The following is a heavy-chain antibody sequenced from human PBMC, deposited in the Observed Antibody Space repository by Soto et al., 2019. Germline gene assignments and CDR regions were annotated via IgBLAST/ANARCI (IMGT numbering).Heavy chain of an antibody. D-gene: IGHD6-19*01. V-gene: IGHV3-11*06. CDR2: ISSSSSYT. CDR1: GFTFIDYY. J-gene: IGHJ4*02. Sequence: PGGSLRLSCAASGFTFIDYYMGWIRQAPGKGLEWVSYISSSSSYTNYADSVKGRFTVSRDNAKNSLYLQMNSLRAEDTAVYYCAREAGIAVAGIDYFDYWGQGTLVTVSS. CDR3: AREAGIAVAGIDYFDY.